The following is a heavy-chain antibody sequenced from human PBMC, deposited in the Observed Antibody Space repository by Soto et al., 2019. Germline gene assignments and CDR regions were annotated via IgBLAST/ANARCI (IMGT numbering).Heavy chain of an antibody. CDR1: GGSISSSNC. D-gene: IGHD1-26*01. J-gene: IGHJ6*02. CDR3: ARDRSLGIVGAPGYYGMDV. CDR2: IYHSGST. V-gene: IGHV4-4*02. Sequence: SETLSLTCAVSGGSISSSNCWSFVRQPPGKGLEWIGEIYHSGSTNYNPSLKSRVTISVDKSKNQFSLKLSSVTAADTAVYYCARDRSLGIVGAPGYYGMDVWGQGTTVTVSS.